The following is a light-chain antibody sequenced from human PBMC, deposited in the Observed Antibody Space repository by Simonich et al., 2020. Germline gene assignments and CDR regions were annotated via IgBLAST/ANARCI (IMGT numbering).Light chain of an antibody. CDR1: QSLLHSNGYNY. CDR2: LGS. V-gene: IGKV2-28*01. J-gene: IGKJ2*01. CDR3: MQALQTPYT. Sequence: DIVMTQSPLSLPVTPGEPASISCRFSQSLLHSNGYNYLDWYLQKPGQSPQLLIYLGSNRASGVPDRFRGRGSGTDFTLKISRVEAEDVGVYYCMQALQTPYTFGQGTKLEIK.